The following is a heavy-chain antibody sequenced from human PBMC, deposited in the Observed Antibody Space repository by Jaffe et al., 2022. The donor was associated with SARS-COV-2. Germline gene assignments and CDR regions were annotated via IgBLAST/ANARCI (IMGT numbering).Heavy chain of an antibody. CDR2: IYRSGST. Sequence: QVQLQESGPGLVKASQTLSLTCTVSGGSISGGGYYWSWIRQPAGKALEWIGRIYRSGSTTYNPSLRSRVTISADTSRNQFSLRLTSVTAADTAVYYCARVTDYGGKGDWFDPWGQGTLVTVSS. CDR3: ARVTDYGGKGDWFDP. V-gene: IGHV4-61*02. J-gene: IGHJ5*02. CDR1: GGSISGGGYY. D-gene: IGHD4-17*01.